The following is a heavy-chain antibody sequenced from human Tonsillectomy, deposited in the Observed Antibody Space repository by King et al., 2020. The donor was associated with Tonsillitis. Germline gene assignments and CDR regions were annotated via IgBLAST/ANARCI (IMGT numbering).Heavy chain of an antibody. Sequence: VQLVQSGAEVKKPGASVKVSCKASGYTFTSYGISWVRQAPGQGLEWMGWISAYNGNTNYAQKLQGRVTMTTDTSTSTAYMELRSLTSDDTAVYYCASGAMYYYDSSGYYLYYFDYLGQGTLVTVSS. J-gene: IGHJ4*02. V-gene: IGHV1-18*01. CDR3: ASGAMYYYDSSGYYLYYFDY. CDR2: ISAYNGNT. CDR1: GYTFTSYG. D-gene: IGHD3-22*01.